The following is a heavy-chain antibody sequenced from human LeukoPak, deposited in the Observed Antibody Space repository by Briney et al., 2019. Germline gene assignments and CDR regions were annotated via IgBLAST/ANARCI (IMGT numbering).Heavy chain of an antibody. J-gene: IGHJ4*02. CDR3: AKNVGGCSGGSCYSGFDY. Sequence: GGSLRLSCALSGVTFSKYVMSLVRQAPGKGLEWASGVNTGGGYTYYADSVKGRFTISRDNSRNTLYLQMNSLRAEDAALYYCAKNVGGCSGGSCYSGFDYWGQGTLVTVSS. V-gene: IGHV3-23*01. CDR1: GVTFSKYV. D-gene: IGHD2-15*01. CDR2: VNTGGGYT.